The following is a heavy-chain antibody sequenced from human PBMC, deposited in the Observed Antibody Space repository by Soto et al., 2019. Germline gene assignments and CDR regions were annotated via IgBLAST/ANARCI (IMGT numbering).Heavy chain of an antibody. CDR2: ISGSGDST. J-gene: IGHJ4*02. V-gene: IGHV3-23*01. Sequence: GGSLRLSCAGSGFTFSSYAMRWVRQAPGKGLEWVSAISGSGDSTYYTDSVKGRFTISGDNSKNTLYLQLNSLRAEDTAVYYCAQSKVGATSNYFDYWGQGTLVTVSS. CDR1: GFTFSSYA. D-gene: IGHD1-26*01. CDR3: AQSKVGATSNYFDY.